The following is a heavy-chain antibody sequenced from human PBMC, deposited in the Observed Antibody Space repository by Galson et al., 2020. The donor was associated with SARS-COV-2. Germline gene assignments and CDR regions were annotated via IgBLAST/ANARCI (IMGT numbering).Heavy chain of an antibody. D-gene: IGHD6-19*01. CDR3: TTDPVRYSSGWGYYYYYGMDV. CDR1: GFTFSNAW. Sequence: GGSLRLSCAASGFTFSNAWMSWVRQAPGKGLEWVGRIKSKTDGGTTDYAAPVKGRFTISRDDSKNTLYLQMNSLKTEDTAVYYGTTDPVRYSSGWGYYYYYGMDVWGQGTTVTVSS. J-gene: IGHJ6*02. CDR2: IKSKTDGGTT. V-gene: IGHV3-15*01.